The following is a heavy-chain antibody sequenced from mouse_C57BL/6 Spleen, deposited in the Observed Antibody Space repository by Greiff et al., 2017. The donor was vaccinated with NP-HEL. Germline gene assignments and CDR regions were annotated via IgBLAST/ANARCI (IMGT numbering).Heavy chain of an antibody. D-gene: IGHD1-1*01. Sequence: VQLQQPGAELVKPGASVKLSCKASGYTFTSYWMHWVKQRPGQGLEWIGMIHPNSGSTNYNEKFKSKATLTVDKSSSTAYMQLSSLTSEDSAVYYCASELTPSSYWYFDVWGTGTTVTVSS. J-gene: IGHJ1*03. CDR3: ASELTPSSYWYFDV. CDR2: IHPNSGST. V-gene: IGHV1-64*01. CDR1: GYTFTSYW.